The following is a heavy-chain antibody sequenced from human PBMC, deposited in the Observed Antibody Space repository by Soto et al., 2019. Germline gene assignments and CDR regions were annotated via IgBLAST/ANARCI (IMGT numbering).Heavy chain of an antibody. J-gene: IGHJ4*02. D-gene: IGHD3-22*01. CDR2: IIPIFGTA. CDR1: GGTFSSYA. Sequence: QVQLVQSGAEVKKPGSSVKVSCKASGGTFSSYAISWVRQAPGQGLEWMGGIIPIFGTANYAQKFQGRVTITADESTSTAYMELSSLRSEDTAVYYCARLALGSSGHYYGYWGQGTLVTVSS. CDR3: ARLALGSSGHYYGY. V-gene: IGHV1-69*01.